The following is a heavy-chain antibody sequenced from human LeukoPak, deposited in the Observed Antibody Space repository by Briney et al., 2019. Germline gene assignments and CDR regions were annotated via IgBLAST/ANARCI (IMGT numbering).Heavy chain of an antibody. V-gene: IGHV3-13*01. CDR1: GFTFNNYD. J-gene: IGHJ4*02. Sequence: GGSLRLSCAASGFTFNNYDMHWVRQATGKGLEWVSHIGTGTDTHYSDSVKGRFTISRDNAKNSLYLQMNSLRAGDTAVYYCAKDRGLGITMVRGVTSSYYFDYWGQGTLVTVSS. CDR2: IGTGTDT. D-gene: IGHD3-10*01. CDR3: AKDRGLGITMVRGVTSSYYFDY.